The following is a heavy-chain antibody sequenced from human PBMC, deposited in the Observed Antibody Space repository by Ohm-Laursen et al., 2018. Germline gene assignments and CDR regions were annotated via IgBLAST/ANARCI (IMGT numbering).Heavy chain of an antibody. D-gene: IGHD6-13*01. CDR1: GVTLSRHS. CDR2: INSDGSST. V-gene: IGHV3-74*01. Sequence: SLRLSCAASGVTLSRHSMNWVRQAPGKGLVWVARINSDGSSTVYAASVQGRITISRDNAKNTLYLQINSLRAEDTAVYYCARTIGAAADHWGQGTLVTVSS. J-gene: IGHJ4*02. CDR3: ARTIGAAADH.